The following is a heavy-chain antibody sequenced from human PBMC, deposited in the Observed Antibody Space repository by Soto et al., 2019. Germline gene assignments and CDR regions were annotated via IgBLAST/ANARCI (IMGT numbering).Heavy chain of an antibody. CDR3: TTGTVASYYYYGMDV. CDR2: IKSKTDGGTT. Sequence: EVQLVESGGGLVKPGGSLRLSCAASGFTFSNAWMNWVRQAPGKGLEWVGRIKSKTDGGTTDYAAPVKGRFTISRDDSKNTLYLQMNSLKTEDTAVYYCTTGTVASYYYYGMDVWGQGTTVTVSS. J-gene: IGHJ6*02. V-gene: IGHV3-15*07. D-gene: IGHD4-17*01. CDR1: GFTFSNAW.